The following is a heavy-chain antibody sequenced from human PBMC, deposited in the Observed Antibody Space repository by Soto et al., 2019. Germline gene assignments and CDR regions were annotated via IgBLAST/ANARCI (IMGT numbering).Heavy chain of an antibody. CDR1: GFTFSSSE. J-gene: IGHJ3*01. Sequence: PGGSLRLSCAASGFTFSSSEMYWVRRAPGKGLEGVSYIHPSCQPIFYADSVNRRFTISRDNAKNSLSLQMSSLRADDSAVYYCARRASRWGPGTMVTVSS. CDR2: IHPSCQPI. CDR3: ARRASR. D-gene: IGHD1-26*01. V-gene: IGHV3-48*03.